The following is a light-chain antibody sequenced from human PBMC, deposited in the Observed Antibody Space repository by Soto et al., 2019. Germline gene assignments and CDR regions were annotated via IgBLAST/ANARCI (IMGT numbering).Light chain of an antibody. CDR2: GAS. CDR3: LQDYTYPRT. CDR1: QVIRND. V-gene: IGKV1-6*01. Sequence: ALQMTQSPSSLSASVGDRVTITCRASQVIRNDLDWYQQKPGKAPKLLIYGASNLQSGVPSRFSGSGSGTDFTLTISSLQPEDFATYYCLQDYTYPRTFGQGTKVEIK. J-gene: IGKJ1*01.